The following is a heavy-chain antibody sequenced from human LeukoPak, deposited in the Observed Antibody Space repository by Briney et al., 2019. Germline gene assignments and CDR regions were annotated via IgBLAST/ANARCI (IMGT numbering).Heavy chain of an antibody. J-gene: IGHJ4*02. CDR2: ISGSGGST. CDR3: AKGRGITMVRGDPFDY. V-gene: IGHV3-23*01. CDR1: GFTFSNFG. D-gene: IGHD3-10*01. Sequence: SGGTLRLSCAASGFTFSNFGMSWVRQAPGKGLEWVSVISGSGGSTYYADSVNGRFTISIDNSKKTLYLQMNSLRAEDTAVYYCAKGRGITMVRGDPFDYWGQGTLVTVSS.